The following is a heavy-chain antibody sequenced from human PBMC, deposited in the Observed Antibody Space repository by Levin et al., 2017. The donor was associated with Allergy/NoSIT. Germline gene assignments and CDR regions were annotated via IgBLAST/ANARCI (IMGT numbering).Heavy chain of an antibody. CDR2: IYHSGST. Sequence: SQTLSLTCAVSGGSISSSNWWSWVRQPPGKGLEWIGEIYHSGSTNYNPSLKSRVTISVDKSKNQFSLKLSSVTAADTAVYYCARSPRGEWFSGWYEGFDYWGQGTLVTVSS. CDR1: GGSISSSNW. CDR3: ARSPRGEWFSGWYEGFDY. V-gene: IGHV4-4*02. D-gene: IGHD6-19*01. J-gene: IGHJ4*02.